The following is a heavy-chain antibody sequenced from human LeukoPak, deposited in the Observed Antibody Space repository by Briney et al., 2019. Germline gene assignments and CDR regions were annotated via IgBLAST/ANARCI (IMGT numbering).Heavy chain of an antibody. CDR2: IYTSGST. Sequence: SETLSLTCTVSGGSISSYYWSWIRQPAGKGLEWIGRIYTSGSTNYNPSLKSRVTMSVDTSKNQFSLKLSSVTAADTAVYYCARGAYYYGSYYYYMDVWGKGTTVTISS. D-gene: IGHD3-10*01. V-gene: IGHV4-4*07. CDR3: ARGAYYYGSYYYYMDV. J-gene: IGHJ6*03. CDR1: GGSISSYY.